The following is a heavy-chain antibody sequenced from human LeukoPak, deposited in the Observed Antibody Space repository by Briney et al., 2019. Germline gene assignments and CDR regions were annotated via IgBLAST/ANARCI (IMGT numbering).Heavy chain of an antibody. CDR3: AKVTGSWHGGDFDS. Sequence: GGSLRLSCAASGFIFSRYDMQWVRQAPGKGLEWVAFIRSDGINEYYPNAVKGRFTISRDNSNNTLYLQMSSLKTEDTALYYCAKVTGSWHGGDFDSWGQGTQVTVSS. D-gene: IGHD6-13*01. J-gene: IGHJ5*01. CDR1: GFIFSRYD. V-gene: IGHV3-30*02. CDR2: IRSDGINE.